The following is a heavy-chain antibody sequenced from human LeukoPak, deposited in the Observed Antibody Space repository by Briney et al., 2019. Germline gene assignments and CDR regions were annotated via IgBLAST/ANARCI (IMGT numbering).Heavy chain of an antibody. V-gene: IGHV1-2*02. D-gene: IGHD5-18*01. Sequence: ASVKVSCKASGYTFTGYYMHWVRQAPGQGLEWMGWINPNSGGTNYAQKFQGRVTMTRDTSTSTAYMELSRLRSDDTAVYYCARGERLSGYSYGITDWFDPWGQGTLVTVSS. CDR1: GYTFTGYY. CDR3: ARGERLSGYSYGITDWFDP. J-gene: IGHJ5*02. CDR2: INPNSGGT.